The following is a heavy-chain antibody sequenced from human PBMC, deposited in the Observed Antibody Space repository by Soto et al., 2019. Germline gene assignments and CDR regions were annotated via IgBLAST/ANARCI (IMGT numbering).Heavy chain of an antibody. V-gene: IGHV3-30-3*01. CDR3: ARDHWITIPGYYFDY. J-gene: IGHJ4*02. Sequence: VGSLRLSCAASGFTFSNYAIHWVRQAPGKGLEWVAVISYDGSNKYFAASVKGRFSISRDNSKNTLYLQMNSLRAEDTALYYCARDHWITIPGYYFDYWGQGALVTVSS. D-gene: IGHD2-2*03. CDR1: GFTFSNYA. CDR2: ISYDGSNK.